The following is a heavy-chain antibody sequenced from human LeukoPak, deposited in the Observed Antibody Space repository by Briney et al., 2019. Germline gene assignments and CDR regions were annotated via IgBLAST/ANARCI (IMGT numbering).Heavy chain of an antibody. CDR2: IWYDGSNR. CDR1: GFTFSSFG. V-gene: IGHV3-33*01. D-gene: IGHD3-10*01. CDR3: ARDSFGLQDS. Sequence: PGGSLRLSCAASGFTFSSFGMHWVRQAPGKGLEWVAVIWYDGSNRYYADSVKGRFTISRDNSKNTLYLQMNSLRAGDTAVYYCARDSFGLQDSWGQGTLVTVSS. J-gene: IGHJ4*02.